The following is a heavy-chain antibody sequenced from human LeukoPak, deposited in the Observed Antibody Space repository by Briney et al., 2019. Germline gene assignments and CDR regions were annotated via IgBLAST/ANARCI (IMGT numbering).Heavy chain of an antibody. Sequence: SETLSLTCTVSGGSISSYYWSWIRQPAGKGLEWIGRIYSSGSTNYNPSLKSRVTMSVDTSKNQFSLRLSSVTAADTAVYYCARVAVFGVVSSDYYYYMDVWGKGTTVTVSS. V-gene: IGHV4-4*07. D-gene: IGHD3-3*01. CDR2: IYSSGST. CDR1: GGSISSYY. CDR3: ARVAVFGVVSSDYYYYMDV. J-gene: IGHJ6*03.